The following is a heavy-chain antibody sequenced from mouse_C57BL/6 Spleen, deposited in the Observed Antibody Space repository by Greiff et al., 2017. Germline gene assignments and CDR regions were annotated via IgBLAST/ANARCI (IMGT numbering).Heavy chain of an antibody. CDR2: IHPNSCST. V-gene: IGHV1-64*01. Sequence: QVQLQQPGAELVKPGASVKLSCKASGYTFTSYWMHWVKQRPGQGLEWIGMIHPNSCSTNYNEKFKSKATLTVDKSSSTAYMQLSSLTSEDSAVYYCAPLYSGVWFAYWGQGTLVTVSA. D-gene: IGHD2-1*01. J-gene: IGHJ3*01. CDR1: GYTFTSYW. CDR3: APLYSGVWFAY.